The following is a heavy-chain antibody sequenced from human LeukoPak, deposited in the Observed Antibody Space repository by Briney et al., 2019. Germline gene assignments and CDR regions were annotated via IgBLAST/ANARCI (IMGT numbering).Heavy chain of an antibody. D-gene: IGHD1-1*01. CDR2: LYHSGTT. V-gene: IGHV4-38-2*02. CDR1: GYSIAHGFF. J-gene: IGHJ2*01. Sequence: PSETLSLTCTVSGYSIAHGFFWAWIRQPPGGGLEWIGSLYHSGTTYYNTSLKSRISTSVDTSKNQFSLKLRLVTAEDTAVYYCARVEVPRDINDGYFDLWGRGTLVTVSS. CDR3: ARVEVPRDINDGYFDL.